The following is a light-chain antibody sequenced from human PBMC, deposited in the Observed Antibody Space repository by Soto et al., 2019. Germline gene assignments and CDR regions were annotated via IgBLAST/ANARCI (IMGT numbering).Light chain of an antibody. CDR1: QTIRKS. CDR2: GAS. CDR3: QQSYRTPIT. J-gene: IGKJ5*01. Sequence: DIQMTQSPSSLSASVGDTISITCRSFQTIRKSLNWYQQKPGRAPKLLIYGASNLQSGVPSRFSGSGSGTDFTLTISSLQPEDFATYYCQQSYRTPITFGQGTRLEIK. V-gene: IGKV1-39*01.